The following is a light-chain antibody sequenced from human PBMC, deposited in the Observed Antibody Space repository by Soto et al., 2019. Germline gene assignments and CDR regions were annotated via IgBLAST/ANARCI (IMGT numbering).Light chain of an antibody. CDR3: LLSYNAARV. J-gene: IGLJ2*01. V-gene: IGLV7-46*01. Sequence: QAVVTQEPSLTVSPGGTVTLTCGSSTGAVTSNHHPYWFQQKAGQAPRTLIYDTSNKHSWTPARFSGSLLGDKAALTLSGAQPEDEAHYYCLLSYNAARVFGGGTKQTVL. CDR1: TGAVTSNHH. CDR2: DTS.